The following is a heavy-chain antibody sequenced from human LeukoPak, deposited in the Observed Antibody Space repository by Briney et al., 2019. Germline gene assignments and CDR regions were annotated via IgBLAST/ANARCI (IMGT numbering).Heavy chain of an antibody. Sequence: GESLRLSCAASGFACSGYWMHWGRQAPGEGLVWVSRIDPDGSTTNYADSVKGRFTTSRDNAKNTLYLQMNSLRAEDTALYYCSRVQAGRAGLMDVWGRGTTVTVSS. V-gene: IGHV3-74*01. D-gene: IGHD6-13*01. CDR2: IDPDGSTT. J-gene: IGHJ6*02. CDR3: SRVQAGRAGLMDV. CDR1: GFACSGYW.